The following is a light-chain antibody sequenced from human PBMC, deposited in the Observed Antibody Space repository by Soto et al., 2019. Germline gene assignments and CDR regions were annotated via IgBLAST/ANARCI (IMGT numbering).Light chain of an antibody. CDR1: SNDVGGYNY. Sequence: QSALNQPASVSGSPGQSITISCTGSSNDVGGYNYVSWYQQHPGKAPKLILYEVSNRPSGVPHRFSGSKSANTASLTISGLQTEDEADYYCSSYTTSSSYVFGTGTKVTVL. J-gene: IGLJ1*01. V-gene: IGLV2-14*01. CDR2: EVS. CDR3: SSYTTSSSYV.